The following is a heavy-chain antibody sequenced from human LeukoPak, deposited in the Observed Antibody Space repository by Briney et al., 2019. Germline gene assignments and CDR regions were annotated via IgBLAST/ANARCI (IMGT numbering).Heavy chain of an antibody. J-gene: IGHJ5*02. CDR2: INHSGST. CDR3: ARLKYYYDSSGYQNWFDP. V-gene: IGHV4-34*01. CDR1: GGSFSGYY. D-gene: IGHD3-22*01. Sequence: SETLSLTCAVYGGSFSGYYWSWIRQPPGKGREWIGEINHSGSTNYNPSLKSRVTISVDTSKNQISLNLSSVTAADTAVYYCARLKYYYDSSGYQNWFDPWGQGTLVTVSS.